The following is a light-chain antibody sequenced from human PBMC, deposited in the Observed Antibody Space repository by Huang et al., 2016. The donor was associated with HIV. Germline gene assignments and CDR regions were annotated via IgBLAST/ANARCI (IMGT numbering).Light chain of an antibody. CDR2: GAS. J-gene: IGKJ2*01. V-gene: IGKV3-20*01. CDR1: RRVSNIY. Sequence: EIVLTQSPGTLSLSPGERATLSCRASRRVSNIYLAWYQQRPGQSPRLISYGASTRATGIPHRFGGSGSGTDFTLTISRLEPEDSAVYYCQQYGSSPFTFGQGTKLEIK. CDR3: QQYGSSPFT.